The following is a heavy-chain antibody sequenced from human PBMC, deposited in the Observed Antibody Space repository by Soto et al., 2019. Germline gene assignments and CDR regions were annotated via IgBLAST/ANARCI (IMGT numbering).Heavy chain of an antibody. V-gene: IGHV1-69*06. Sequence: GASVKVSCKASGVTFSSYAISWVRQAPVQGLEWMGGIIPIFGTANYAQKFQGRVTITADKSTSTSYMELSSLGSEDTAVYYCARDAVDTAMVIWGQGTLVTISS. J-gene: IGHJ4*02. CDR1: GVTFSSYA. D-gene: IGHD5-18*01. CDR3: ARDAVDTAMVI. CDR2: IIPIFGTA.